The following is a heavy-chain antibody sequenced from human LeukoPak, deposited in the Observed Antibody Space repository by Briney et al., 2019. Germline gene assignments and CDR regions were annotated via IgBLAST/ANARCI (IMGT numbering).Heavy chain of an antibody. CDR1: GFIFRNYA. J-gene: IGHJ4*02. V-gene: IGHV3-23*01. CDR2: ITGSGDTT. D-gene: IGHD6-19*01. Sequence: GGSLRLSCAASGFIFRNYAMRWVRQAPGKGLGWVSSITGSGDTTYYADSVTGRFTISRDNSKNNMYLQMKSPEAEDTAVYYCAKDPGVFDSSCDYWGQGTLVTVSS. CDR3: AKDPGVFDSSCDY.